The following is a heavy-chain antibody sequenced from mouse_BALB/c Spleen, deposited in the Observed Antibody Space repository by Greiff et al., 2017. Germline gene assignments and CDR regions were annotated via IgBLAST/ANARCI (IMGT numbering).Heavy chain of an antibody. Sequence: EVQLQQSGGGLVQPGGSRKLSCAASGFTFSSFGMHWVRQAPEKGLEWVAYISSGSSTIYYADTVKGRFTISRDNTKNTLFLQMTSLRSEDTAMYYCARGELYYYAMDYWGQGTSVTVSS. CDR3: ARGELYYYAMDY. J-gene: IGHJ4*01. CDR2: ISSGSSTI. V-gene: IGHV5-17*02. CDR1: GFTFSSFG.